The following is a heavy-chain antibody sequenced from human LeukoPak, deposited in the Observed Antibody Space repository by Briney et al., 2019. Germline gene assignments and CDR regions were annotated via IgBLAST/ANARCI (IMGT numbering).Heavy chain of an antibody. CDR1: GYSISSDYY. D-gene: IGHD2-8*01. Sequence: SETLSLTCTVSGYSISSDYYWGWIRQPPGKGLEWIGRIDTSGNTNYKPSLKSRVTMSVDTSKNQFSLKLSSVTAADTAVYYCARSTKNPWYFDYWGQGTLVTVSS. V-gene: IGHV4-38-2*02. J-gene: IGHJ4*02. CDR2: IDTSGNT. CDR3: ARSTKNPWYFDY.